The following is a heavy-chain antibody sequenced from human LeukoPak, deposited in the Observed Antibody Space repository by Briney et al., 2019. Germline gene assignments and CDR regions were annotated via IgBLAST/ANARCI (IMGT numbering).Heavy chain of an antibody. CDR1: GYTFTNYF. J-gene: IGHJ5*02. CDR2: INAGTGDT. Sequence: GASVRVSCKTSGYTFTNYFIHWVRQAPGQRLEWMGWINAGTGDTKYSQHFQGRVTLARDTSATTAYMDLSSLRSEDTAVYYCVRDGITAILWFGDDGNWLDRWGQGTLVTVSS. V-gene: IGHV1-3*01. D-gene: IGHD3-10*01. CDR3: VRDGITAILWFGDDGNWLDR.